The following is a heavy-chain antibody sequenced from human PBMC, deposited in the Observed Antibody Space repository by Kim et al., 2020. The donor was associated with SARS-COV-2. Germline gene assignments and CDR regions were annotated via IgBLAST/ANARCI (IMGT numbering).Heavy chain of an antibody. V-gene: IGHV7-4-1*02. CDR2: INTNTGNP. J-gene: IGHJ3*02. D-gene: IGHD5-12*01. CDR1: GYTFTSYA. CDR3: ARVSGRKSSHRHPAYAFDI. Sequence: ASVKVSCKASGYTFTSYAMNWVRQAPGQGLEWMGWINTNTGNPTYAQGFTGRFVFSLDTSVSTAYLQISSLKAEDTAVYYCARVSGRKSSHRHPAYAFDIWGQGTMVTVSS.